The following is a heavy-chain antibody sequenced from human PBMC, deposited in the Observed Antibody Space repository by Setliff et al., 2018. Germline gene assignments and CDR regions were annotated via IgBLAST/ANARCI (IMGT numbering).Heavy chain of an antibody. J-gene: IGHJ4*02. D-gene: IGHD3-3*01. Sequence: HPGGSLRLSCATSGFTFSSYAMSWVRQAPGKGLEWVSRINNDGSDTSYADSVKGRFTISRDNAKNTLYLQMNSLRAEDTAVYYCARDLSGRSDYWGQGTLVTVSS. CDR2: INNDGSDT. CDR1: GFTFSSYA. CDR3: ARDLSGRSDY. V-gene: IGHV3-74*01.